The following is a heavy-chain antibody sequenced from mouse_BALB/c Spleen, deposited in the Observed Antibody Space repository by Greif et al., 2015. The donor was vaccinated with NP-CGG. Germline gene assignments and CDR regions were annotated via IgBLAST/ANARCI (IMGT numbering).Heavy chain of an antibody. V-gene: IGHV10-3*03. Sequence: EVQGVESGGGLVQPKGSLKLSCAASGFTFNTYAMHWVCQAPGKGLEWVARIRSKSNNYATYYADSVKDRFTISRDDSQSMLYLQMNNLKTEDTAMYYCVREGLAMDYWGQGTSVTVSS. CDR1: GFTFNTYA. J-gene: IGHJ4*01. CDR2: IRSKSNNYAT. CDR3: VREGLAMDY.